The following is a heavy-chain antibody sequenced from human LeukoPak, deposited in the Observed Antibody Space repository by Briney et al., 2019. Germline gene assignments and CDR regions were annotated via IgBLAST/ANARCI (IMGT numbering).Heavy chain of an antibody. CDR3: ARSLGGDNWFDP. CDR2: IYYSGST. V-gene: IGHV4-61*05. J-gene: IGHJ5*02. D-gene: IGHD1-26*01. Sequence: SQTLSLTCTVSSGSISSSNYYWSWIRQPPGKGLEWIGYIYYSGSTNYNPSLKSRVTISVDTSKNQFSLKLSSVTAADTAVYYCARSLGGDNWFDPWGQGTLVTVSS. CDR1: SGSISSSNYY.